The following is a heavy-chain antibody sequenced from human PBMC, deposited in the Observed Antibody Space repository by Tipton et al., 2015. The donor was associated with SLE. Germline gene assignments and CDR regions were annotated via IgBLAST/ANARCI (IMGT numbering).Heavy chain of an antibody. CDR3: VRDLAEHSSSSWFDP. D-gene: IGHD6-6*01. J-gene: IGHJ5*02. CDR2: INSFNGKT. V-gene: IGHV1-18*01. Sequence: QSGAEVKKPGASVNVSCRPSGYTFTDYGISWVRQAPGQGLEWMGWINSFNGKTIYAQRLQGRITMTTDPSTSTAYMDLRSLRSDDTAVYYCVRDLAEHSSSSWFDPWGQGTLVTVSS. CDR1: GYTFTDYG.